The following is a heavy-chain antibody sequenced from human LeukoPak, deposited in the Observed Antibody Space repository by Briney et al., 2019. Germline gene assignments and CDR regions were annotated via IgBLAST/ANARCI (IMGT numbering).Heavy chain of an antibody. Sequence: PGGSLRLSCAASGFTFSSYGMSWVRQAPGKGLEWVSAISGSGGSTYYADSVKGRFTISRDNSKNTLYLQMNSLRAEDTAVYYCAKGLDSGTTLFDYWGQGTLVTVSS. V-gene: IGHV3-23*01. CDR3: AKGLDSGTTLFDY. CDR1: GFTFSSYG. CDR2: ISGSGGST. J-gene: IGHJ4*02. D-gene: IGHD1-26*01.